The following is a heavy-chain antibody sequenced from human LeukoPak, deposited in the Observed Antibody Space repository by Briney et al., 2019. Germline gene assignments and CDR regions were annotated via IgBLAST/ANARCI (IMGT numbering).Heavy chain of an antibody. CDR1: GYTFTGYY. V-gene: IGHV1-2*02. Sequence: ASVKVSCKASGYTFTGYYMHWVRQAPGQGLEWMGWINPNSGGTNYAQKFQGRVTMTRDTSISTAYMELSRLRSDDPAVYYCAREIQLELLFGYFDFWGQGTLVTVSS. D-gene: IGHD1-7*01. CDR2: INPNSGGT. J-gene: IGHJ4*02. CDR3: AREIQLELLFGYFDF.